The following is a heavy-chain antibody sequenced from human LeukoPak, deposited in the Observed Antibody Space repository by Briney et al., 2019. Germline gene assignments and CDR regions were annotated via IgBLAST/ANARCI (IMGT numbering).Heavy chain of an antibody. CDR2: INPNSGGT. CDR3: ARVGCSSTSCYSYYYYYMDV. CDR1: GYTFTGYY. Sequence: ASVKVSCKASGYTFTGYYMHWVRQAPGQGLEWMGRINPNSGGTNYAQKFQGRVTMTRDTSISTAYMELSRLRSDDTAVYYCARVGCSSTSCYSYYYYYMDVWGKGTTVTVSS. D-gene: IGHD2-2*01. V-gene: IGHV1-2*06. J-gene: IGHJ6*03.